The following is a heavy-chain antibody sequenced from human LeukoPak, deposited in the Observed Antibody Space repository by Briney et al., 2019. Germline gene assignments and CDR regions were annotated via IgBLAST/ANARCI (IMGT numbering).Heavy chain of an antibody. CDR1: GFSFTSHW. Sequence: GGSLRLSCTASGFSFTSHWTGWVRQAPGKGLEWVADINQDGSEKYYVDSVKGRFAISRHNPGNSLYLQMNSVRADDAAVYYCARDHVVRGLVWDHWGQGTLVIVSS. J-gene: IGHJ4*02. D-gene: IGHD3-10*01. V-gene: IGHV3-7*05. CDR2: INQDGSEK. CDR3: ARDHVVRGLVWDH.